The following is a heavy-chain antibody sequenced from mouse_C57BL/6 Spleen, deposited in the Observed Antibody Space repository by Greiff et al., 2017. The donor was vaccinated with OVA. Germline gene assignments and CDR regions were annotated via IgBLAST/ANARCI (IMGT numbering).Heavy chain of an antibody. D-gene: IGHD2-4*01. CDR3: AIYYDYDGTLYYYAMDY. V-gene: IGHV1-82*01. CDR1: GYAFSSSW. CDR2: IYPGDGDT. Sequence: QVQLQQSGPELVKPGASVKISCKASGYAFSSSWMNWVKQRPGTGLEWIGRIYPGDGDTNYNGKFKGKATLTADKSASTAYRQLSSLTSEYSAFYFWAIYYDYDGTLYYYAMDYWGQGTSGTVSS. J-gene: IGHJ4*01.